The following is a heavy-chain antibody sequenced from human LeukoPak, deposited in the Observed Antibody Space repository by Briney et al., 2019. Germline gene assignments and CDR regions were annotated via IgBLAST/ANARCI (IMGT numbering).Heavy chain of an antibody. Sequence: SETLSLTCSVSGGSISSSSYYWDWIRQPPGKGLEWIGSIYYSGSTYYNPSLKSRVTISVDTSKNQFSLKLSSVTAADTAVYYCARRGFGYSSSWYRYYYMDVWGKGTTVTISS. CDR1: GGSISSSSYY. V-gene: IGHV4-39*01. CDR3: ARRGFGYSSSWYRYYYMDV. D-gene: IGHD6-13*01. J-gene: IGHJ6*03. CDR2: IYYSGST.